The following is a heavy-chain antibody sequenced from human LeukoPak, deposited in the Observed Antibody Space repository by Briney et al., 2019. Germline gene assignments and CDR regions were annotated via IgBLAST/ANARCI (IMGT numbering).Heavy chain of an antibody. CDR1: GFTFSSYS. D-gene: IGHD3-22*01. V-gene: IGHV3-21*04. J-gene: IGHJ3*02. CDR2: ISSSSSYI. CDR3: ARDLYYYDSSGYYYGAFDI. Sequence: GGSLRLSCAASGFTFSSYSMNWVRQAPGKGLEWVSSISSSSSYIYYADSVKGRFTISRDNAKNSLYLQMNSLRAEDTAVYYCARDLYYYDSSGYYYGAFDIWGQGTMVTVSS.